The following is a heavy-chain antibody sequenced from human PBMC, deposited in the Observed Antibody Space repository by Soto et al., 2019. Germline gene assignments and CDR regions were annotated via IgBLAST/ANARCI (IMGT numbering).Heavy chain of an antibody. CDR2: INTSGGTI. J-gene: IGHJ4*02. CDR3: ARENYDSRGYFLDY. V-gene: IGHV3-48*03. Sequence: EVQVVESGGGLVQPGGSLRLSCAVSGFTFSNFEMSWVRQAPGKGLEWVSYINTSGGTIYYADSVKGRFTISRDNAKNSLYLQMNSLRAEDTAVYYCARENYDSRGYFLDYWGQGTLVTVSS. D-gene: IGHD3-22*01. CDR1: GFTFSNFE.